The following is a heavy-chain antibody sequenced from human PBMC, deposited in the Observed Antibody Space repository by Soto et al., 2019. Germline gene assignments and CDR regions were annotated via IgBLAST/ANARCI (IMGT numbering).Heavy chain of an antibody. J-gene: IGHJ4*02. V-gene: IGHV3-15*01. D-gene: IGHD6-6*01. CDR3: TIGRFSSSLYFDS. CDR2: IKSKTDGGTT. Sequence: EVQLVESGGGLVKPGGTLRVSCAASGITFSNVWMTWVRQAPGKGLEWVGRIKSKTDGGTTDYGAAVRGRFTISRDDSKNTLYLQMNSLKAEDTAVYYCTIGRFSSSLYFDSWGQGTLVTVSS. CDR1: GITFSNVW.